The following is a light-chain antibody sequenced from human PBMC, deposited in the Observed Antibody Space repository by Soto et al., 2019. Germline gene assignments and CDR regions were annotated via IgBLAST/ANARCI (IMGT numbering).Light chain of an antibody. J-gene: IGKJ5*01. CDR3: QQYSKWPPIT. CDR1: QSVSNN. V-gene: IGKV3-15*01. Sequence: IVMTQSPATLSVSPGERATLSRRASQSVSNNLAWYQQRPGQAPSLLIYGASTRATGIPARFSGSGSGTEFTLTISSLQSEDFAVYYCQQYSKWPPITFGQGTRLEIK. CDR2: GAS.